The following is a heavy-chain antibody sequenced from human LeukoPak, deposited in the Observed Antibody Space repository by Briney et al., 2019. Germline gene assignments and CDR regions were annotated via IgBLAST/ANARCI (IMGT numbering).Heavy chain of an antibody. Sequence: PGGSLRLSCAASGFVFSDYGMHWVRQAPGKGLEWVAFVRYDGSNEYYADSMKGRFTISRDDSRNTLFLHMNSLKAEDTAIYYCARVGDHFHWFLDLWGRGTLVAVSS. D-gene: IGHD2-21*01. J-gene: IGHJ2*01. CDR3: ARVGDHFHWFLDL. CDR2: VRYDGSNE. CDR1: GFVFSDYG. V-gene: IGHV3-30*02.